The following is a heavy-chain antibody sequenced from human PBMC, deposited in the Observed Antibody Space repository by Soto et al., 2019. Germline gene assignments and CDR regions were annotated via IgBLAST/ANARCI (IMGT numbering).Heavy chain of an antibody. D-gene: IGHD3-10*01. CDR2: IWYDGSNK. V-gene: IGHV3-33*01. CDR1: GFTFSSYG. J-gene: IGHJ6*02. CDR3: ARGPLYYGSENMDV. Sequence: GGSLRLSCAASGFTFSSYGMHWVRQAPGKGLEWVAVIWYDGSNKYYADSVKGRFTISRDNSKNTLYLQMNSLRAEDTAVYYCARGPLYYGSENMDVWGQGTTVTVSS.